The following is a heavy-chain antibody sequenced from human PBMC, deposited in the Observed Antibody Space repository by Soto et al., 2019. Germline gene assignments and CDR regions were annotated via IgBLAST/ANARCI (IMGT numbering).Heavy chain of an antibody. J-gene: IGHJ4*02. CDR2: IYSGGST. D-gene: IGHD3-3*01. V-gene: IGHV3-66*01. CDR1: GFTVSSNY. Sequence: GSLRLSCAASGFTVSSNYMSWVRQAPGKGLEWVSVIYSGGSTYYADSVKGRFTISRDNSKNTLYLQMNSLRAEDTAVYYCATRDYYDFWSTFDYWGQGTLVTVSS. CDR3: ATRDYYDFWSTFDY.